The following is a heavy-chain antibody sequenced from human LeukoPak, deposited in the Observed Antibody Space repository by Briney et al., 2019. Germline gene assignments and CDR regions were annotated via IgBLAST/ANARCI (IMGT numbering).Heavy chain of an antibody. CDR2: INLNSGDT. CDR1: GYTFTAYY. V-gene: IGHV1-2*02. D-gene: IGHD2-15*01. CDR3: ARDTGQWAPPLVVVAATLDC. Sequence: ASVKVSCKASGYTFTAYYMHWVRQAPGQGLEWMGWINLNSGDTNYAQKFQGRVTMTRDTSISTAYMELSRLRSDDTAVFYCARDTGQWAPPLVVVAATLDCWGQGTLVTVSS. J-gene: IGHJ4*02.